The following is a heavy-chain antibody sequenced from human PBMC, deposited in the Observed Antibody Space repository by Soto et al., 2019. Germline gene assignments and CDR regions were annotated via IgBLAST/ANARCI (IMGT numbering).Heavy chain of an antibody. CDR2: ICPSGSA. V-gene: IGHV4-4*07. CDR1: GGPFTSYY. D-gene: IGHD2-2*01. CDR3: ARDPRLGSCTSSSCPYYSYYGIDV. Sequence: SETLSLTCTVSGGPFTSYYWTWIRQNTGKGLEWIGRICPSGSADYNPSLKSRVTMSVDTSKNQISLKLSSVTAADTAVYYCARDPRLGSCTSSSCPYYSYYGIDVWGQGTTVTVSS. J-gene: IGHJ6*02.